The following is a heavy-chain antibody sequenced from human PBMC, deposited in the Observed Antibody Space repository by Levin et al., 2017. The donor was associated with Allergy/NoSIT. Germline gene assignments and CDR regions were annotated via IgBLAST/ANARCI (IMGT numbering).Heavy chain of an antibody. CDR2: ISSDGSNK. CDR3: ARDQHSSGWNAADY. CDR1: AFPFNRYG. Sequence: GESLKISCAASAFPFNRYGLHWVRQAPAKGLEWRAVISSDGSNKYYADSVKGRFTISRDNSKNTLYLQRNSLRPEDTAVYYCARDQHSSGWNAADYWGQGTLVTVSS. J-gene: IGHJ4*02. V-gene: IGHV3-30*03. D-gene: IGHD6-19*01.